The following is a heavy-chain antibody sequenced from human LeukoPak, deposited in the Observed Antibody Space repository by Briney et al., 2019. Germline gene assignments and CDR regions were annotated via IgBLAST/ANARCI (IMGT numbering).Heavy chain of an antibody. CDR2: KNPNSGNT. D-gene: IGHD2-21*02. Sequence: ASVKVSCKASGYTFTSYDINWVRQATGQGLEWMGWKNPNSGNTGYAQKFQGRVTITRNTSISTAYMELSSLRSEDTAVYYCARGRRGPYCGGDCYGAGFDYWGQGTLVTVSS. CDR1: GYTFTSYD. CDR3: ARGRRGPYCGGDCYGAGFDY. J-gene: IGHJ4*02. V-gene: IGHV1-8*03.